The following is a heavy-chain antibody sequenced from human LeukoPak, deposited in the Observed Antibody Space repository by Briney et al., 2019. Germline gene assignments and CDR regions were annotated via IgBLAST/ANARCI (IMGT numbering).Heavy chain of an antibody. CDR1: GGSFSGYY. CDR2: INHSGST. CDR3: ATRGKRALRPYYMDV. D-gene: IGHD1-1*01. V-gene: IGHV4-34*01. Sequence: SETLPLTCAVYGGSFSGYYWSWIRQPPGKGLEWIGEINHSGSTNYNPSLKSRVTISVDTSKNQFSLKLSSVTAADTAVYYCATRGKRALRPYYMDVWGKGTTVTVSS. J-gene: IGHJ6*03.